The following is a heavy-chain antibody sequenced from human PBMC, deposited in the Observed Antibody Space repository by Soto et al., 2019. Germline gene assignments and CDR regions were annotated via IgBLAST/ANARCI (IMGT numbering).Heavy chain of an antibody. CDR3: ASYTVTSGFDY. J-gene: IGHJ4*02. D-gene: IGHD4-17*01. CDR2: IWYDGSNK. V-gene: IGHV3-33*08. Sequence: PGGSLRLSCAASGFTFSSYWMSWVRQAPGKGLEWVAVIWYDGSNKYYADSVKGRFTISRDNSKNTLYLQMNSLRAEDTAVYYCASYTVTSGFDYWGQGTLVTVSS. CDR1: GFTFSSYW.